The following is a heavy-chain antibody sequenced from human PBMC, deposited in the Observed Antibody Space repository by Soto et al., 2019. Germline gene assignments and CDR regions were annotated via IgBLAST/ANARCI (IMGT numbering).Heavy chain of an antibody. CDR1: GGSFSGYY. J-gene: IGHJ4*02. CDR3: ASSSLGYYFAY. Sequence: QVQLQQWGAGLLKPSETLSLTCAVYGGSFSGYYWSWIRQPPGKGLEWIGEITHRGSTNYNPSLKSQVTLTVDTSRNQFSLRLSSVTAADTAVYYCASSSLGYYFAYWGQGTLVTVSS. V-gene: IGHV4-34*01. CDR2: ITHRGST. D-gene: IGHD6-13*01.